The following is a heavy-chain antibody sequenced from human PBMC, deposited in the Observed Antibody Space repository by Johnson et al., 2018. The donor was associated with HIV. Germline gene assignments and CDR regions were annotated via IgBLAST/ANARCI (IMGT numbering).Heavy chain of an antibody. CDR2: IRFDGSSK. CDR1: GFTFDDYA. V-gene: IGHV3-30*02. J-gene: IGHJ3*02. Sequence: QVQLVESGGGLVQPGRSLRLSCAASGFTFDDYAMHWVRQAPGKGLEWVAFIRFDGSSKYSTDSVKGRFTISRDNSKNTLYLQMNSLRAEDTAVYYCAKDRAEYSTWIDALDIWGQGTMVTVSS. CDR3: AKDRAEYSTWIDALDI. D-gene: IGHD6-6*01.